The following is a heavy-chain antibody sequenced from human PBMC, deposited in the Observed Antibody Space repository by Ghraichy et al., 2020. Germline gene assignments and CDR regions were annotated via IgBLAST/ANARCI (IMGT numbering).Heavy chain of an antibody. V-gene: IGHV1-18*01. Sequence: ASVKVSCKASGYTFTKNGITWVRQAPEQGLEWMGWISAYSGDTNYAQKFQGRVILTTDTSTKTAYMELRSLRSDDTAVYYCARGNVVIAMDFYGMDVWGQGTTVTVSS. J-gene: IGHJ6*02. CDR2: ISAYSGDT. CDR1: GYTFTKNG. CDR3: ARGNVVIAMDFYGMDV. D-gene: IGHD2-21*01.